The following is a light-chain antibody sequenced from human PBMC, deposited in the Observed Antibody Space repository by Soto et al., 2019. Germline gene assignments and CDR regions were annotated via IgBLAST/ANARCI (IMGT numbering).Light chain of an antibody. CDR1: QSLLHSNGYNY. V-gene: IGKV2-28*01. J-gene: IGKJ2*01. CDR2: LGS. Sequence: DIVMTQSPLSLPVTPGEPASISCRSSQSLLHSNGYNYLDWYLQKPVQSPQLRIYLGSSRASGVPDRFSGSESGTDFTLKISRVEAEDVGVYYCMQALQTPRTFGQGTKLEIK. CDR3: MQALQTPRT.